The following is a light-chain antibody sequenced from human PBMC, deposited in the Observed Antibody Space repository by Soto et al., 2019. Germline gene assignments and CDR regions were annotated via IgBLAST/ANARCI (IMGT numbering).Light chain of an antibody. V-gene: IGKV3-11*01. J-gene: IGKJ3*01. CDR3: QQRSNWPPYT. CDR1: QSVSSA. CDR2: DAS. Sequence: EIVLTQSPATLSLSPGERATLSCRACQSVSSALAWYQQKPGQTPRLLIYDASSRATGIPARFSGSGSGTDFTLTISSLEPEDFAVYYCQQRSNWPPYTFGPGTKVDIK.